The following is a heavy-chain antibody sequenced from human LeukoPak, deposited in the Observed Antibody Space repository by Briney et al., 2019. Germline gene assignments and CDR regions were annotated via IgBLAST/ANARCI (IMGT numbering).Heavy chain of an antibody. V-gene: IGHV3-23*01. CDR1: GFTFSSYA. J-gene: IGHJ4*02. D-gene: IGHD3-9*01. CDR3: AKDPDRYFDFDY. Sequence: PGGSLRLSSAASGFTFSSYAMSWVRQAPGKGLEWVSAISGSGGSTYYADSVKGRFTISRDNSKNTLYLQMNSLRAEGTAVYYCAKDPDRYFDFDYWGQGTLVTVSS. CDR2: ISGSGGST.